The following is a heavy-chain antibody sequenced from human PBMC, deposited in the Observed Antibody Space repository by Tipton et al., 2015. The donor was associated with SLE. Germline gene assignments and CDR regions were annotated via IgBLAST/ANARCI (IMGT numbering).Heavy chain of an antibody. J-gene: IGHJ6*03. CDR3: AGGVSYYYYYYMDV. V-gene: IGHV4-61*02. CDR1: GGSISSGSYY. D-gene: IGHD3-16*01. Sequence: TLSLTCTVSGGSISSGSYYWSWIRQPAGKGLEWIGRIYTSGSTNYNPSLKSRVTISVDTSKNQFSLKLSSVTAADTAVYYCAGGVSYYYYYYMDVWGKGTPVTVSS. CDR2: IYTSGST.